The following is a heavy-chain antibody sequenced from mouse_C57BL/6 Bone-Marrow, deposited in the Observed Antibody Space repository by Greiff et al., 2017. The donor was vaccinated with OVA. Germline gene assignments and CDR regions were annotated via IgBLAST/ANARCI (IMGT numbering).Heavy chain of an antibody. CDR1: GYAFSSSW. CDR2: IYPGDGAI. Sequence: QVQLQQSGPELVKPGASVKISCKASGYAFSSSWMNWVKQRPGKGLEWIGGIYPGDGAINYKGTFKGKSTLTADKSSSTAYMQLSSLTSEDSAVYICARPITGYWGQGTTLTVSS. D-gene: IGHD1-1*01. V-gene: IGHV1-82*01. J-gene: IGHJ2*01. CDR3: ARPITGY.